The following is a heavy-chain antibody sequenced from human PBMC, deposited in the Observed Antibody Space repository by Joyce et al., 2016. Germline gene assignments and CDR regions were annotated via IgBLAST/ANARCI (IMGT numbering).Heavy chain of an antibody. CDR3: ARDGRSSRGDY. CDR2: ISSSSTIK. Sequence: EVQLVESGGALVQPGGSLRLSCAASGFTFSKYGMNWVRQAPGKGLEWVSYISSSSTIKQYADSVKGRFTNSRDSAMNSLYLQMNSLRVEDTAVYYCARDGRSSRGDYWGQGTLVTVSS. D-gene: IGHD6-19*01. J-gene: IGHJ4*02. V-gene: IGHV3-48*01. CDR1: GFTFSKYG.